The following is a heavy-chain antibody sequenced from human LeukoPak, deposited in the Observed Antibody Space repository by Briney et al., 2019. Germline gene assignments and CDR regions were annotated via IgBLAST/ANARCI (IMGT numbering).Heavy chain of an antibody. CDR1: GFTFSSYW. Sequence: GGSLRLSCEASGFTFSSYWMHWVRQAPGKGLVWVSRINGDGGTTTYADSVKGRFTISRDNAKNTLSLQMNNLRVEDTAVYYCTRDRGGNYYDGSGFDYWGQGTLVIVSS. CDR3: TRDRGGNYYDGSGFDY. J-gene: IGHJ4*02. CDR2: INGDGGTT. D-gene: IGHD3-22*01. V-gene: IGHV3-74*01.